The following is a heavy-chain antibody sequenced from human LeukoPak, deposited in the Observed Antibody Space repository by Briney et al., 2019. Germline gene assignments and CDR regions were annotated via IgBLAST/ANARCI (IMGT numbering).Heavy chain of an antibody. J-gene: IGHJ4*02. D-gene: IGHD6-13*01. V-gene: IGHV1-69*01. Sequence: SVKVSCKASGGTFSSYAISWVRQAPGQGLEWVGGIIPIFGTANYAQKFQGRVTITADESTSTAYMELSSLRSEDTAVYYCAREPRSSSWYHGRPVPVFDYWGQGTLVTVSS. CDR1: GGTFSSYA. CDR3: AREPRSSSWYHGRPVPVFDY. CDR2: IIPIFGTA.